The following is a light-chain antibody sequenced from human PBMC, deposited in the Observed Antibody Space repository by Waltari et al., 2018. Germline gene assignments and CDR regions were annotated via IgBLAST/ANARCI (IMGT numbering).Light chain of an antibody. J-gene: IGLJ3*02. CDR2: DVF. CDR1: SSYVGFYNH. Sequence: SALTQPASVSGSPGQSITISCPGSSSYVGFYNHASWYQQHPGKAPTLIIFDVFERPSGVSNRFSGTNSGNTAYLTISGLQADDEAEYYCNSYKGRNSWLFGGGTKLTVL. V-gene: IGLV2-14*03. CDR3: NSYKGRNSWL.